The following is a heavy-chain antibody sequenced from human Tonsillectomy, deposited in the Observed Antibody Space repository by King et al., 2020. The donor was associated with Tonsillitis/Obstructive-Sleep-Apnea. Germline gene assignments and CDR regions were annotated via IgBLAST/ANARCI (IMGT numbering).Heavy chain of an antibody. CDR3: ARVMYYDFWRGPNGGFDY. J-gene: IGHJ4*02. V-gene: IGHV3-48*03. D-gene: IGHD3-3*01. CDR2: ISSSGSTI. Sequence: VQLVESGGGLVQPGGSLRLSCAASGFTFSSYEMNWVRQAPGKGLEWVSYISSSGSTIYYADSVKGRFTISRDNAKNSLYLQMNSLRAEDTAVYYCARVMYYDFWRGPNGGFDYWGQGTLVTVSS. CDR1: GFTFSSYE.